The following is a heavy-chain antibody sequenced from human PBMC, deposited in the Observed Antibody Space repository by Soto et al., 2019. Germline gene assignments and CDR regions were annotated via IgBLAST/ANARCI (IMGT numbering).Heavy chain of an antibody. CDR3: ARLSSSWYHFDY. CDR2: ISAYNGNT. V-gene: IGHV1-18*01. J-gene: IGHJ4*02. CDR1: GYTFTSYG. Sequence: ALVKVSCKASGYTFTSYGISWVRQAPGQGLEWMGWISAYNGNTNYAQKLQGRVTMTTDTSTSTAYMELRSLRSDDTAVYYCARLSSSWYHFDYWGQGTLVTVSS. D-gene: IGHD6-13*01.